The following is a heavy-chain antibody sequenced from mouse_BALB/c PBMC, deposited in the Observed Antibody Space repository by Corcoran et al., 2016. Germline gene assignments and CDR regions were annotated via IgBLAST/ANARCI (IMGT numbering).Heavy chain of an antibody. D-gene: IGHD2-4*01. CDR3: ATMITMDY. J-gene: IGHJ4*01. CDR2: IDPANGNT. V-gene: IGHV14-3*02. CDR1: GFNIKDTY. Sequence: EVQLQQSGAELVKPGASVKLSCTAAGFNIKDTYMHWVKQRPEQGLEWIGRIDPANGNTKYDPKFQGKATITADTSSNTAYLQLSSLTSEDTAVYYCATMITMDYWGQGTSVTVSS.